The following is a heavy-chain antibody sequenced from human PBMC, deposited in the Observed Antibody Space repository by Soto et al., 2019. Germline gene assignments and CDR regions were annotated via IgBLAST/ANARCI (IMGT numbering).Heavy chain of an antibody. V-gene: IGHV3-23*01. Sequence: EVQLLESGGGLVQPGGSLRLSCAASGFTFSSYAMSWVRQAPGKGLEWVSAISGSGGSTYYADSVKGRFTISRDNSKNTLYLQMNSLRAEDTAVYYCAKPRTYYDFSPLTPTPCDYWGQGTLVTVSS. D-gene: IGHD3-3*01. CDR3: AKPRTYYDFSPLTPTPCDY. CDR1: GFTFSSYA. J-gene: IGHJ4*02. CDR2: ISGSGGST.